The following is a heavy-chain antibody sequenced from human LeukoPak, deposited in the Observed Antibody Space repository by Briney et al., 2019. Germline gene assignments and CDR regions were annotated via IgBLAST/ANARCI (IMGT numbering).Heavy chain of an antibody. J-gene: IGHJ4*02. D-gene: IGHD6-6*01. Sequence: SETLSLTCSVSGYSISSGHYWGWIRQPPGKGLEWIGSIYHSGSTYYNPSLKSRVTISVDTCKNQFSLKLSSVTAADTAVYYCASEEYSSSSSYWGQGTLVTVSS. CDR3: ASEEYSSSSSY. CDR2: IYHSGST. V-gene: IGHV4-38-2*02. CDR1: GYSISSGHY.